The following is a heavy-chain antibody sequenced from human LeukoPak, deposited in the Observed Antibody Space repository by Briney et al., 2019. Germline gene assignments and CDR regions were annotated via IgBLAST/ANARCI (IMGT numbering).Heavy chain of an antibody. D-gene: IGHD2-2*01. V-gene: IGHV4-38-2*02. CDR1: GYSISSGYY. CDR2: IYHSGST. CDR3: ARDPAWDP. Sequence: SETLSLTCTVSGYSISSGYYWGWIRQPPGKGLEWIGSIYHSGSTYYNPSLKSRVTISVDTAMNQFSLKLSSVTAADTAVYYCARDPAWDPWGPGTLVTVSS. J-gene: IGHJ5*02.